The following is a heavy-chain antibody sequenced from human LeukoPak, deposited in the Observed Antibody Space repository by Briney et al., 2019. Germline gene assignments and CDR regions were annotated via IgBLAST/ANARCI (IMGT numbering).Heavy chain of an antibody. CDR3: ASGYSYEVPDY. Sequence: ASVKVSRKPSGYIFTSYYMHWVRQAPGQGLEWMGIINPSGGSTSYAQKFQGRVTMTRDTSTSTVYMELSSLRSEDTAVYYCASGYSYEVPDYWGQGTLVTVSS. D-gene: IGHD5-18*01. V-gene: IGHV1-46*03. CDR1: GYIFTSYY. J-gene: IGHJ4*02. CDR2: INPSGGST.